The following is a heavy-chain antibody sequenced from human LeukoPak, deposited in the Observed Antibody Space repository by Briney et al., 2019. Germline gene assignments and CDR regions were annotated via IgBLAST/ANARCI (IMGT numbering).Heavy chain of an antibody. CDR1: GYTFTGYY. CDR3: ARDLSLAVPVQGY. J-gene: IGHJ4*02. D-gene: IGHD6-19*01. CDR2: INPNSGGT. Sequence: ASVKVSCKASGYTFTGYYMHWVRQAPGQGLEWMGWINPNSGGTNYAQKFQGRVTMTGDTSISTAYMELSRLRSDDTAVYYCARDLSLAVPVQGYWGQGTLVTVST. V-gene: IGHV1-2*02.